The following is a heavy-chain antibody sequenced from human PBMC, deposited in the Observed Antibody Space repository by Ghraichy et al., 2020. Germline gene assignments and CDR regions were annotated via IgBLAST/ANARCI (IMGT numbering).Heavy chain of an antibody. V-gene: IGHV3-30*04. CDR1: GFTFSHSA. Sequence: GGSLRLSCAASGFTFSHSALYWVRQAPGKGLEWVALMSYDGSFKYNTDSVKGRFTISRDNAKNTLSLQLDSLGPEDTGLYFCARAGGGVNYYYYYYMDVWGKGTTVTVSS. CDR3: ARAGGGVNYYYYYYMDV. CDR2: MSYDGSFK. J-gene: IGHJ6*03.